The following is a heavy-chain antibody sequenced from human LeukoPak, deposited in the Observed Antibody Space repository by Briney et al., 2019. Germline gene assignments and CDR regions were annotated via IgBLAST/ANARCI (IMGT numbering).Heavy chain of an antibody. D-gene: IGHD3-9*01. CDR2: IYYSGST. Sequence: ASETLSLTCTVSGGSISSSSYYWGWIRQPPGKGLEWIGSIYYSGSTYYNPSLKSRVTISVDTSKNQFSLKLSSVTAADTAVYYCARLKPLLSRYFDWLFDYWGQGTLVTVSS. CDR3: ARLKPLLSRYFDWLFDY. V-gene: IGHV4-39*01. CDR1: GGSISSSSYY. J-gene: IGHJ4*02.